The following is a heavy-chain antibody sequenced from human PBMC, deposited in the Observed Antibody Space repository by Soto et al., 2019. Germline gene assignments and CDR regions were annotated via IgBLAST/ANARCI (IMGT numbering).Heavy chain of an antibody. CDR2: ISGSGGST. CDR1: GFTFSSYA. J-gene: IGHJ6*02. D-gene: IGHD6-13*01. Sequence: GGSLRLSCAASGFTFSSYAMSWVRQAPGKGLEWVSAISGSGGSTYYADSVKGRFTISRDNSKNTLYLHMNSLRAEDTAVYYCAKRVDSSSWYSGIYYYYYGMDVWGQGTTVTVSS. CDR3: AKRVDSSSWYSGIYYYYYGMDV. V-gene: IGHV3-23*01.